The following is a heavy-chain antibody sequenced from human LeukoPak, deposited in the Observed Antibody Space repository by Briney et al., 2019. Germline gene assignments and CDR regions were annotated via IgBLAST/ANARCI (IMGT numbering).Heavy chain of an antibody. D-gene: IGHD5-18*01. V-gene: IGHV3-53*01. CDR2: IYSGGST. CDR1: GFTVSSNY. J-gene: IGHJ4*02. CDR3: ARDTHSYGYLYYFDY. Sequence: GGSLRLSCAASGFTVSSNYMSWVRQAPGKGLGWVSVIYSGGSTYYADSVKGRFTISRDNSKNTLYLQMNSLRAEDTAVYYCARDTHSYGYLYYFDYWGQGTLVTVSS.